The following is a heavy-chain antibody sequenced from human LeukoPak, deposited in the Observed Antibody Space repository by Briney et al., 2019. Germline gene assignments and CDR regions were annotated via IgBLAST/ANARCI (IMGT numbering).Heavy chain of an antibody. D-gene: IGHD6-19*01. CDR1: GYTFTGYY. J-gene: IGHJ4*02. CDR2: INLNSGGT. CDR3: ARVAVAEYYFDY. V-gene: IGHV1-2*02. Sequence: GASVKVSCKASGYTFTGYYMHWVRQAPGQGLEWMGWINLNSGGTNYAQKFQGRVTMTRDTSISTAYMELSRLRSDDTAVYYCARVAVAEYYFDYWGQGTLVTVSS.